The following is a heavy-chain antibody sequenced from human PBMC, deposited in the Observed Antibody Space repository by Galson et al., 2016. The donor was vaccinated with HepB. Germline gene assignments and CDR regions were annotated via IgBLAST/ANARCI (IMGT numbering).Heavy chain of an antibody. CDR1: GASISGYY. CDR2: IYYSGRT. CDR3: ARDDSGGWYGFHYGMDV. V-gene: IGHV4-59*01. J-gene: IGHJ6*02. Sequence: TLSLTCTVSGASISGYYLSWIRQPPGKGLEWIGYIYYSGRTNYNPSLKSRVTISVDTSKNQFSLKLSSVTAADTAVYYRARDDSGGWYGFHYGMDVWGQGTTVTVSS. D-gene: IGHD6-19*01.